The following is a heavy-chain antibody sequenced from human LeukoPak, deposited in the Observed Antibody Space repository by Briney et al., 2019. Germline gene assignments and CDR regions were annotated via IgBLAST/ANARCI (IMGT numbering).Heavy chain of an antibody. D-gene: IGHD6-13*01. J-gene: IGHJ4*02. Sequence: GSLRLSCAASGFTFSSYGMSWVRQAPGKGLEWIGYIYYSGSTIYNPSLKSRVTISVDTSKNQFSLKLSSVTAADTAVYYCARSPSGSWDFDYWGQGTLVTVSS. CDR1: GFTFSSYG. CDR2: IYYSGST. V-gene: IGHV4-59*01. CDR3: ARSPSGSWDFDY.